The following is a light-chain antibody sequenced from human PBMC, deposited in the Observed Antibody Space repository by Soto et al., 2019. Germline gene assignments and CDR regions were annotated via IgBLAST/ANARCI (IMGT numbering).Light chain of an antibody. CDR2: SAS. V-gene: IGKV3-20*01. CDR1: QSVRSSY. Sequence: EIVLTQSPGTLSLSPGESATLSCRTSQSVRSSYLAWYQQKPGQAPRLLIYSASSRATGIPDRFSGSGSGTDFTLTISRLEPEDFAVYYCQQYGSFPITFGQGTRLDVK. CDR3: QQYGSFPIT. J-gene: IGKJ5*01.